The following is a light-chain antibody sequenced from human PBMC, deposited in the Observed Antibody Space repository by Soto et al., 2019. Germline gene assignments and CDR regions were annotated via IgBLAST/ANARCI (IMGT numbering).Light chain of an antibody. CDR2: LNSDGSH. CDR1: GGHSSYS. J-gene: IGLJ2*01. Sequence: QAVVTQSPSASASLGASVNLTCTLTGGHSSYSIAWHQQQPQKGPRFLMRLNSDGSHSDGDGIPDRFSGSSSGAERYLTISSLQSEDEADYYCQTWGRGIVVFGGGTKLTVL. V-gene: IGLV4-69*02. CDR3: QTWGRGIVV.